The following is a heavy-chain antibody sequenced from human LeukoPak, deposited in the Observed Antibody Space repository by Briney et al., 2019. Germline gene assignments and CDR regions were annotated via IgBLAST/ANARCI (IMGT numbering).Heavy chain of an antibody. V-gene: IGHV4-39*01. J-gene: IGHJ4*02. CDR1: GGSISGSSYY. D-gene: IGHD6-19*01. CDR3: ARYSSGWLPRS. Sequence: PSETLSLTCTVSGGSISGSSYYWGWIRQPPGKGLEWIGSIYYSGSTYYNPSLKSRVTISVDTSKNQFSLKLSSVTAADTAVYYCARYSSGWLPRSWGQGTLVTVSS. CDR2: IYYSGST.